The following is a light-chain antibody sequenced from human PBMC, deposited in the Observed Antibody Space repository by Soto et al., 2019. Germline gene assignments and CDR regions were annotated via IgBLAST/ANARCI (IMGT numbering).Light chain of an antibody. CDR2: DAS. Sequence: DFRKTVSLGARSTSIGDMFTITCRASQSIRSLLAWYQQKPGKAPKALIYDASSLGRGVPSRFSGSGSGTEFTLTISSLQPDDFATYYCQQYQTYATFGQGTRLEIK. V-gene: IGKV1-5*01. J-gene: IGKJ5*01. CDR1: QSIRSL. CDR3: QQYQTYAT.